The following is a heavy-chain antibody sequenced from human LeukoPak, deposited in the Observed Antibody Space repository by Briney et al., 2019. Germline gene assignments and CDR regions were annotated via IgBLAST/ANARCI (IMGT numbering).Heavy chain of an antibody. CDR2: IIPILGIA. D-gene: IGHD3-22*01. CDR1: GGTFSSYA. V-gene: IGHV1-69*04. J-gene: IGHJ3*02. CDR3: AREIEWPVEYYYDSSGYTEAFDI. Sequence: SVKVSCKASGGTFSSYAISWVRQAPGQGLEWMGRIIPILGIANYAQKFQGRVTITADKSTSTAYMELSSLRSEDTAVYYCAREIEWPVEYYYDSSGYTEAFDIWGQGTMVTVSS.